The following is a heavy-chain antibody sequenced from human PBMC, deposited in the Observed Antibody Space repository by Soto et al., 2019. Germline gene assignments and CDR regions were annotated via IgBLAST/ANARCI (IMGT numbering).Heavy chain of an antibody. D-gene: IGHD3-9*01. CDR2: TYYRSKWYN. V-gene: IGHV6-1*01. J-gene: IGHJ4*02. CDR3: ARVTVYYDILTGYHPPNGYFDY. CDR1: GDSVSSNSAA. Sequence: SQTLSLTCAISGDSVSSNSAAWNWIRQSPSRGLEWLGRTYYRSKWYNDYAVSVKSRITINPDTSKNQFSLQLNSVTPEDTAAYYCARVTVYYDILTGYHPPNGYFDYWGQGTLVTVSS.